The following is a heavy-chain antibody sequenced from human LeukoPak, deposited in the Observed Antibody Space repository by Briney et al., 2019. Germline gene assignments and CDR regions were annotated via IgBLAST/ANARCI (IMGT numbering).Heavy chain of an antibody. Sequence: GGSLRLSCAASGFAFDDYAMRWVRQAPGKGVEWVAVIWYDGSNEYYGDSVKGRFTISRDNSKNTLYLQMNSLRVDDTAVYYCARISGNGWYYFDYWGQGTLVTVSS. CDR3: ARISGNGWYYFDY. J-gene: IGHJ4*02. CDR1: GFAFDDYA. V-gene: IGHV3-33*08. D-gene: IGHD6-19*01. CDR2: IWYDGSNE.